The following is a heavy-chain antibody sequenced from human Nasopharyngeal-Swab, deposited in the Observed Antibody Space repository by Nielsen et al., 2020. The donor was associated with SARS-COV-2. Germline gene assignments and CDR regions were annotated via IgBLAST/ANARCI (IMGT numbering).Heavy chain of an antibody. D-gene: IGHD3-3*01. V-gene: IGHV1-69*13. Sequence: SVKVSCKASGCTFSSYAISWVRQAPGQGLEWMGGIIPIFGTANYAQKFQGRVTITADESTRPAYMELSSLRSEDTAVYYCAGATIFGVVIIGPTTGMDVWGKGTTVTVSS. CDR1: GCTFSSYA. CDR3: AGATIFGVVIIGPTTGMDV. J-gene: IGHJ6*04. CDR2: IIPIFGTA.